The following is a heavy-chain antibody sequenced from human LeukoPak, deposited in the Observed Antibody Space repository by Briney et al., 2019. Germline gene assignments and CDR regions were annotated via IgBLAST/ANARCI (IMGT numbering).Heavy chain of an antibody. Sequence: PGGSLRLSCAASGFTFSSYGMHWVRQAPGKGLEWVAVIWYDGSNKYYADSVKGRFTISRDNSKNTLYLQMNSLRAEDTAVYYCAIAGYSSSWPNQYYMDVWGKGTTVTVSS. V-gene: IGHV3-33*08. CDR1: GFTFSSYG. CDR3: AIAGYSSSWPNQYYMDV. D-gene: IGHD6-13*01. CDR2: IWYDGSNK. J-gene: IGHJ6*03.